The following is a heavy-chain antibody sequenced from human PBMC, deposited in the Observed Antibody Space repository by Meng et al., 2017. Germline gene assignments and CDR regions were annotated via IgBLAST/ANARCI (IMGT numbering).Heavy chain of an antibody. CDR2: IYSGGST. Sequence: VQLAETGGGLIQPGGSLRLSCTASGFSVTTSYMIWVRQAPGKGLEWASVIYSGGSTYYADSVKGRFSISRDNSKNTLYLQMNSLRAEDTAVYFCARDSSSGWYHNYWGQGTLVTVSS. CDR3: ARDSSSGWYHNY. D-gene: IGHD6-19*01. J-gene: IGHJ4*02. V-gene: IGHV3-53*02. CDR1: GFSVTTSY.